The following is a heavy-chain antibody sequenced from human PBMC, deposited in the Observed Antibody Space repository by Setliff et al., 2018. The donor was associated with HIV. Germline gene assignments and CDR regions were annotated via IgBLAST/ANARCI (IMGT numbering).Heavy chain of an antibody. V-gene: IGHV3-21*01. CDR3: ARDGAYYYDSSGHYRYYFDY. CDR1: GFTFSNYD. Sequence: PGGSLRLSCAASGFTFSNYDMNWVRQAPGRGLEWVAHISSSTGRAIYYADSVKGRVTIYRDNDKNSLYLQMNSLRAEDTAVYYCARDGAYYYDSSGHYRYYFDYWGQGTLVTVSS. J-gene: IGHJ4*02. CDR2: ISSSTGRAI. D-gene: IGHD3-22*01.